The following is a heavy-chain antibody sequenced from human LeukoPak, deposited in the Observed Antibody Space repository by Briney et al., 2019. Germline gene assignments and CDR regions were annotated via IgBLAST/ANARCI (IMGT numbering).Heavy chain of an antibody. Sequence: ASVKLSCKVSGYTFTGYYMHWVRQAPGQGLEWIGWINPNSGGTNYAQKGQGRVTMTRDTSISTAYMELSRLRSDDTAVYYCARDSTGGEWPDAFDIWGQGTMVTVSS. CDR3: ARDSTGGEWPDAFDI. CDR2: INPNSGGT. D-gene: IGHD6-25*01. CDR1: GYTFTGYY. J-gene: IGHJ3*02. V-gene: IGHV1-2*02.